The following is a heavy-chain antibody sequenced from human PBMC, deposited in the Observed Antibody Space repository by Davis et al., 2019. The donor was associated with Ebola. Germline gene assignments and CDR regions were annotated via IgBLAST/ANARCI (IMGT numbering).Heavy chain of an antibody. CDR1: GFTFSTYA. CDR3: AKDMTWIQLGDDIGFYYHGMDV. D-gene: IGHD5-24*01. J-gene: IGHJ6*04. CDR2: ISGSAITT. Sequence: GGSLRLSCAASGFTFSTYAMSWVRQAPGKGLEWVSAISGSAITTYYADSVEGRFTISRDNSRNTVSLQMNSLRTEDTAVYYCAKDMTWIQLGDDIGFYYHGMDVWGKGTTVTVSS. V-gene: IGHV3-23*01.